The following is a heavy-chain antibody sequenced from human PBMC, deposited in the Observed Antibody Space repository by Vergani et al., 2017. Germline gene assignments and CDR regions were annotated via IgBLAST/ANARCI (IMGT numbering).Heavy chain of an antibody. CDR3: ARELSYYYGSGSDDYNPYYYEGMDV. CDR2: VYTSGMT. J-gene: IGHJ6*02. CDR1: GGSINTGAYY. Sequence: QVQLQESGPRLVRPSQTLSLTCTVSGGSINTGAYYWSWIRQPAGKGLEWIGRVYTSGMTNYNPSLKSRVTILVDRSKIQLPLKLTSVTAGDTAVYFCARELSYYYGSGSDDYNPYYYEGMDVWGPGTTVTVSS. V-gene: IGHV4-61*02. D-gene: IGHD3-10*01.